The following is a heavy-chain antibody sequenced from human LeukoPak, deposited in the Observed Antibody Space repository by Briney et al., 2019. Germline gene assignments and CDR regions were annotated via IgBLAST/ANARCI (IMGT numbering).Heavy chain of an antibody. CDR3: ARYSGSYSVDY. Sequence: RPGGSLRLSCAASGFTFSSYSMNWVRQAPGKGLEWVSSISSSSSYIYYADSVKGRFTISRDNSKNTLYLQMNSLRAEDTAVYYCARYSGSYSVDYWGQGTLVTVSS. V-gene: IGHV3-21*01. D-gene: IGHD1-26*01. J-gene: IGHJ4*02. CDR1: GFTFSSYS. CDR2: ISSSSSYI.